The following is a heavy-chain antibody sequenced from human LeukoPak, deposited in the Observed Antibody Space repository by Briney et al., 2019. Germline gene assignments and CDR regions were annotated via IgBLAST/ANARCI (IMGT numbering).Heavy chain of an antibody. CDR1: GFTFDDYA. Sequence: GGSLRLSCAASGFTFDDYAMPWVRQAPGKGLEWVSGISWNSGSIGYADSVKGRFTISRDNAKNSLYLQMNSLRAEDTALYYCAKGGYSSSWYMDYFDYWGQGTLVTVSS. CDR2: ISWNSGSI. D-gene: IGHD6-13*01. CDR3: AKGGYSSSWYMDYFDY. V-gene: IGHV3-9*01. J-gene: IGHJ4*02.